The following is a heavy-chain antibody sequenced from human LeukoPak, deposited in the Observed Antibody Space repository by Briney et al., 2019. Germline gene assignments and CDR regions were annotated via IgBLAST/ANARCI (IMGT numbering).Heavy chain of an antibody. Sequence: SETLSLTCTVSDYSISSGYGYYWGWIRQPPGKGLEWIGNIYHSGITYYNHFNSSLKSRVTISIDTSKNQFSLKLSSVTAADTAVYYCARGVGEPWGQGTLVTVSS. CDR3: ARGVGEP. CDR1: DYSISSGYGYY. D-gene: IGHD3-10*01. CDR2: IYHSGIT. V-gene: IGHV4-38-2*02. J-gene: IGHJ5*02.